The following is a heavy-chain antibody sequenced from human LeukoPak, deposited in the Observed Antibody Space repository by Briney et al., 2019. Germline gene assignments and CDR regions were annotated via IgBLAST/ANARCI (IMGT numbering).Heavy chain of an antibody. D-gene: IGHD6-19*01. CDR2: ITGSSSTI. J-gene: IGHJ4*02. V-gene: IGHV3-48*02. Sequence: PGGSLRLSCAASGFTFSSYSLNWVRQAPGKGLEWISYITGSSSTIYYADSVKGGFTISRDSAKNSLYLQMNSLRDEDTAVYYCARVRITVTGGGYLDYWGQGTLVTVSS. CDR3: ARVRITVTGGGYLDY. CDR1: GFTFSSYS.